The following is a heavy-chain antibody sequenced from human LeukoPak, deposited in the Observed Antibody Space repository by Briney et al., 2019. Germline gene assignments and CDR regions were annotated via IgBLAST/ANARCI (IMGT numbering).Heavy chain of an antibody. CDR2: TWYDENSK. D-gene: IGHD6-13*01. CDR1: GVTFSSYG. J-gene: IGHJ4*02. Sequence: PGGALRLSRAASGVTFSSYGMQWGRPAPRKGLERVAVTWYDENSKYYADSVEGRFTISRDNSKNTLYLQMNSLRAEDTAMYYCARDWHSRNIDYWGQGTLVTVSS. CDR3: ARDWHSRNIDY. V-gene: IGHV3-33*01.